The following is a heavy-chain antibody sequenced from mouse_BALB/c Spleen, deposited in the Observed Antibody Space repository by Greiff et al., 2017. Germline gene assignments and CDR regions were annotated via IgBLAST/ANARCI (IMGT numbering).Heavy chain of an antibody. CDR3: AKIYDGY. Sequence: VQLQQSGPELVKPGASVKISCKASGYSFTSYYIHWVKQRPGQGLERIGWIFPGSGNTKYNEKFKGKATLTADTSSSTAYMQLSSLTSEDSAVYFCAKIYDGYWGQGTSVTVSS. V-gene: IGHV1-66*01. CDR1: GYSFTSYY. J-gene: IGHJ4*01. D-gene: IGHD2-3*01. CDR2: IFPGSGNT.